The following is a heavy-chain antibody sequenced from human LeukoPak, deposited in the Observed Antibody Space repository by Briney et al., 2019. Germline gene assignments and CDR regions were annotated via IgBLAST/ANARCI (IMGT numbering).Heavy chain of an antibody. CDR1: GFTFSRYG. Sequence: GVSLRLSCAASGFTFSRYGMHWVRQAPGKGLEWVAVISHDGSDKYYGDSVKGRFTISRDNSKNTLYLQMNGLRAEDTAVYYCAKVSSEDSSGSTRHFDYWGQGTLVTVSS. D-gene: IGHD3-22*01. J-gene: IGHJ4*02. V-gene: IGHV3-30*18. CDR3: AKVSSEDSSGSTRHFDY. CDR2: ISHDGSDK.